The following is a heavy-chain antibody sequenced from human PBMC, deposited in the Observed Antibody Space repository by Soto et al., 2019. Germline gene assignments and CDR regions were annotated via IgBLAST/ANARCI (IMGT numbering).Heavy chain of an antibody. D-gene: IGHD2-2*01. Sequence: GSLRLSCAASGFTLSSYAMHWVRQAPGKGLEWVAVISTDGADKHYADSVKGRITISRDNSKNTLYLQLNSLGAEDTAVYYCSKDRAKWASYHLDYWGQGTLVTVYS. CDR3: SKDRAKWASYHLDY. CDR1: GFTLSSYA. CDR2: ISTDGADK. V-gene: IGHV3-30-3*01. J-gene: IGHJ4*02.